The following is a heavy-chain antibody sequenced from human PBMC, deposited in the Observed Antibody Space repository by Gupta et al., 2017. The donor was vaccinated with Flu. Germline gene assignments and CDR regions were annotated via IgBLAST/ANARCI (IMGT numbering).Heavy chain of an antibody. CDR2: IYHSGST. D-gene: IGHD3-3*01. J-gene: IGHJ6*03. Sequence: VQLQESGPGLVKPSGTLSLSCTVSGDSIRNSYWWSWGRQPPGKGLEWIGEIYHSGSTYYNTSLKTRVSISVDESKNEFSLKLYSVTAADTAVYYCARGASVGVETPVRTRPRYYMDVWGKGTTVTVSS. CDR3: ARGASVGVETPVRTRPRYYMDV. CDR1: GDSIRNSYW. V-gene: IGHV4-4*02.